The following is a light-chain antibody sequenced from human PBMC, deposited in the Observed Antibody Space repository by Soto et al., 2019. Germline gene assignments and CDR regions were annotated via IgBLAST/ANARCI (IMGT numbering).Light chain of an antibody. CDR3: QSYDSSLSGGV. V-gene: IGLV1-40*01. CDR1: SSNIGAGYD. CDR2: GNS. J-gene: IGLJ3*02. Sequence: QSVLTQPPSVSGAPGQRVTISCTASSSNIGAGYDVHWYQQLPGTAPKLLIYGNSNRPSGVPDRFSGSKSGTSASLAITGLRAKDEADYYCQSYDSSLSGGVFGGGTKLTVL.